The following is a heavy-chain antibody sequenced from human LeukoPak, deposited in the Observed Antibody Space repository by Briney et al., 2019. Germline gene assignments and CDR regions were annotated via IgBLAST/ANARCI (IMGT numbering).Heavy chain of an antibody. CDR2: INPSGGST. Sequence: ASVKVSCKASGYTFTSYYMHWVRQAPGQGLEWMGIINPSGGSTSYAQKFQGRVTMTRDTSTSTVYMELSSLRSEDTAVYYCARGPGSEVGENWFDPWGQGTLVTVSS. J-gene: IGHJ5*02. CDR1: GYTFTSYY. CDR3: ARGPGSEVGENWFDP. D-gene: IGHD3-10*01. V-gene: IGHV1-46*01.